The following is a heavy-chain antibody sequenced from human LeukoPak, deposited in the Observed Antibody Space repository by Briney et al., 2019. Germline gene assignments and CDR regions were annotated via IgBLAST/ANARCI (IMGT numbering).Heavy chain of an antibody. Sequence: ASVNVSCKASGYTFTIYDINWVRQAPGQGLEWMGWMNPNSGNTGYAQKFQGRVTITRITSISTAYMELSSLRSEDTAVYYCARGIRPGYSRYGFDYWGQGTLVTVSS. CDR3: ARGIRPGYSRYGFDY. CDR1: GYTFTIYD. J-gene: IGHJ4*02. D-gene: IGHD4-11*01. CDR2: MNPNSGNT. V-gene: IGHV1-8*03.